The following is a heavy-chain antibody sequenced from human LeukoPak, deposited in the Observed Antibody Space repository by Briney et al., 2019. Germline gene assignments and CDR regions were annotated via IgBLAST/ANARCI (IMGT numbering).Heavy chain of an antibody. Sequence: ASVKVSCKASGYTFTAYYMHWVRQAPGHRLEWMGWLTPHSGDTNYAQKFQGRVSMTRDTSISTAYMDLSDLRSDDTAVYYCARGRNIEMTTMSGGSDYWGQGTLVTVSS. CDR2: LTPHSGDT. CDR3: ARGRNIEMTTMSGGSDY. D-gene: IGHD5-24*01. V-gene: IGHV1-2*02. J-gene: IGHJ4*02. CDR1: GYTFTAYY.